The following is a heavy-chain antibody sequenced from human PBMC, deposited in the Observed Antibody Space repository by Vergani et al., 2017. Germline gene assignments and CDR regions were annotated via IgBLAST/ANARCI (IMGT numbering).Heavy chain of an antibody. Sequence: QLQLQESGPGLVKPSETLSLTCTVSGGSISSSNYYWGWHRQPPGKVLEWIGSIHYSGSTNYNPSLKSRVTIYVVTSKNQCNLKLSTVTAANAAEYYWAGHARDPSERFFDYWGQGTLVTVSS. J-gene: IGHJ4*02. CDR1: GGSISSSNYY. CDR3: AGHARDPSERFFDY. V-gene: IGHV4-39*01. CDR2: IHYSGST. D-gene: IGHD1-1*01.